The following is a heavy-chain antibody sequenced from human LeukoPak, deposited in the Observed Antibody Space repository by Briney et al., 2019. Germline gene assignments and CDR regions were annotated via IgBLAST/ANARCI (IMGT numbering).Heavy chain of an antibody. V-gene: IGHV4-59*08. D-gene: IGHD4-11*01. J-gene: IGHJ3*02. CDR3: ARLSPEVPPMTTERAFDI. Sequence: PSETLFLTCTVSGGSISSYYGSWIRQPPGKGLEWGGYIYYSRSTNYNPSLKSRVTISVDTSKNQFSLKLSSVTAADTAVYYCARLSPEVPPMTTERAFDIWGQGTMVTVSS. CDR2: IYYSRST. CDR1: GGSISSYY.